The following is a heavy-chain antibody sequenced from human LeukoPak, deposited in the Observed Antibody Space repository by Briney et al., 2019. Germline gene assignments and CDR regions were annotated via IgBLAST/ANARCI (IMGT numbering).Heavy chain of an antibody. V-gene: IGHV1-8*01. J-gene: IGHJ5*02. D-gene: IGHD6-13*01. CDR2: MNPNSGNT. Sequence: ASVKVSCKASGYTFTSYDINWVRQASGQGLEWMGWMNPNSGNTGYAQKFQGRVTMTRNTSISTAYMELSSLRSEDTAVYYCARVRTRRYSSSWYWFDPWGQGTLVTVSS. CDR3: ARVRTRRYSSSWYWFDP. CDR1: GYTFTSYD.